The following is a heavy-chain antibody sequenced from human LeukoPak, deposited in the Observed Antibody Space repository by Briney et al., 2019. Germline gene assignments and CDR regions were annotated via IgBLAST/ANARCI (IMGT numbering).Heavy chain of an antibody. V-gene: IGHV3-74*01. CDR2: IDTDGSFT. D-gene: IGHD5-12*01. Sequence: PGGSLRLSCAASGFTFSSYWMHWVRQAPGKGLVWVSRIDTDGSFTSYADSVRGRFTISRDNAKNTLYLQMNSLRAEDTAIYYCARGRGYRDYDRPLDYWGQGTLVTVSS. J-gene: IGHJ4*02. CDR1: GFTFSSYW. CDR3: ARGRGYRDYDRPLDY.